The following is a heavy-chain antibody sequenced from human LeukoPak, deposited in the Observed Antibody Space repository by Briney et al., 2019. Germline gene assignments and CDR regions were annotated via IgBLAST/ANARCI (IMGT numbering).Heavy chain of an antibody. CDR3: ARGRNWNYQSHFDY. V-gene: IGHV4-39*07. CDR2: LYYRET. CDR1: GDSISDTRYF. Sequence: PSETLSLTCTVSGDSISDTRYFWGFIRRSPGKGLEWIVSLYYRETFYNPSLKSRLTISSDTSKNQFSLRLTSLTAADTGVYYCARGRNWNYQSHFDYWGQGTLVTLSS. J-gene: IGHJ4*02. D-gene: IGHD1-7*01.